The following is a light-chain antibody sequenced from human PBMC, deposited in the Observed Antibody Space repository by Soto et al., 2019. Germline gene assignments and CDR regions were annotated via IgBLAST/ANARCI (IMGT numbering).Light chain of an antibody. CDR3: QQRSNWLT. J-gene: IGKJ4*01. Sequence: EIGLTQSPATLSLSPGERATLSCRASQSVGSYLAWYQQKPGQAPRLLIYDASNRATGIPARFSGSGSGTDFTLIISSLEPEDFAVYYCQQRSNWLTFGGGTKVEIK. CDR2: DAS. V-gene: IGKV3-11*01. CDR1: QSVGSY.